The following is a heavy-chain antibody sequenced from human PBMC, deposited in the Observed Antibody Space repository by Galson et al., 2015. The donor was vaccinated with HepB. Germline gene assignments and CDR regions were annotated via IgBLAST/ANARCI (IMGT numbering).Heavy chain of an antibody. Sequence: QSGAEVKKPGESLRISCQGSGFSFTSYWISWVRQMPEKGLEWMGRIDPTDSYTNYRPSFQGHVTISADKSINTAYLQWRGLRASDSAIYYCARRGHIMDGTIVTGLDPWGQGTLVTVSS. CDR1: GFSFTSYW. V-gene: IGHV5-10-1*01. J-gene: IGHJ5*02. CDR3: ARRGHIMDGTIVTGLDP. D-gene: IGHD1-7*01. CDR2: IDPTDSYT.